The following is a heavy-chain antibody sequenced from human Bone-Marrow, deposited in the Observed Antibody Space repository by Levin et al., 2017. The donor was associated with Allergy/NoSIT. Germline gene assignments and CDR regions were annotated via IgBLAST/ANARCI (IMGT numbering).Heavy chain of an antibody. V-gene: IGHV4-39*01. D-gene: IGHD3-16*01. CDR3: ARPTPTHTVYVLDN. J-gene: IGHJ4*02. Sequence: SETLSLNCTVSGASMKTGSYYWGWVRQPPGTGLEGVGSIFYSGSTSYNPSLESRVTISVDTSQNQFSLHLNSVTAADTAVYFCARPTPTHTVYVLDNWGQGTLVTVAS. CDR1: GASMKTGSYY. CDR2: IFYSGST.